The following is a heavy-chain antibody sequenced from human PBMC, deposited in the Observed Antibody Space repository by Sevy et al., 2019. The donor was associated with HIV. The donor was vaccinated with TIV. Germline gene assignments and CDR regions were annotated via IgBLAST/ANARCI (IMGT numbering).Heavy chain of an antibody. D-gene: IGHD3-10*02. CDR1: GDSVSSNSAA. Sequence: SQTLSLTCAISGDSVSSNSAAWNWIRQSPSRGLEWLGRTYYRSKWYNDYAVSVKSRITINPDTSKNQFFLQLNSVTPEDTAVYYCARAVTVVRGVIGDFDYWGQGTLVTVSS. V-gene: IGHV6-1*01. J-gene: IGHJ4*02. CDR2: TYYRSKWYN. CDR3: ARAVTVVRGVIGDFDY.